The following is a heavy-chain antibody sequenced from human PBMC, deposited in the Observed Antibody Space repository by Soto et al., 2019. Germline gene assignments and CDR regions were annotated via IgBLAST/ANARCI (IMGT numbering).Heavy chain of an antibody. Sequence: PGGSLRLSCAASGFTFSSYAMHWVRQAPGKGLEWVAVISYDGSNKYYADSVKGRFTISRDTSKNTLYLQMNSLRAEDTAVYYCARSHDYDDYWGQGTLVTVSS. J-gene: IGHJ4*02. CDR3: ARSHDYDDY. CDR1: GFTFSSYA. CDR2: ISYDGSNK. V-gene: IGHV3-30-3*01.